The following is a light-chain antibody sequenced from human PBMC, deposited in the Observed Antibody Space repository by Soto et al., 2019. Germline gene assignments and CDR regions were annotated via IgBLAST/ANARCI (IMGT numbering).Light chain of an antibody. V-gene: IGKV1-5*01. CDR1: QSISSW. J-gene: IGKJ4*01. CDR3: QQYNSSPLT. Sequence: DIQMTQSPSTLSAFVGDRVTITCRANQSISSWLAWYQQKPGKAPNLLIYEASSLQSGVPSRFSGSGSGAEFTLTISSLQPDDSATYYCQQYNSSPLTFGGGTKVEIK. CDR2: EAS.